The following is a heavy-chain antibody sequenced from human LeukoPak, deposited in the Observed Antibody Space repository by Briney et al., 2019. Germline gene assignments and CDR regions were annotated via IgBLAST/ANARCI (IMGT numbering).Heavy chain of an antibody. CDR2: IYGGGST. CDR1: GFTVSSNY. J-gene: IGHJ4*02. D-gene: IGHD5-24*01. V-gene: IGHV3-53*01. CDR3: ASGQEMAYDY. Sequence: GGSLRLSCAASGFTVSSNYMSWVRQAPGKGLEWVSVIYGGGSTYYAASVKGRFTISRDNSKNTLYLQMNSLRAEDTAVYYCASGQEMAYDYWGQGTLVTVSS.